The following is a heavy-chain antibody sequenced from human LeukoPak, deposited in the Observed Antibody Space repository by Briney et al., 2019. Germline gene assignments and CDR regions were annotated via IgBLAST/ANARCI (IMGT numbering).Heavy chain of an antibody. CDR2: IYYSGST. Sequence: SETLSLTCPVSGGSISSYYWSWIRQPPGKGLEWIGYIYYSGSTNYNPSLKSRVTISADMSQNQLSLKVTSVTAADTAVYYCARNFPGRTEDVWGKGTTVIVSS. CDR1: GGSISSYY. V-gene: IGHV4-59*01. J-gene: IGHJ6*04. D-gene: IGHD1-14*01. CDR3: ARNFPGRTEDV.